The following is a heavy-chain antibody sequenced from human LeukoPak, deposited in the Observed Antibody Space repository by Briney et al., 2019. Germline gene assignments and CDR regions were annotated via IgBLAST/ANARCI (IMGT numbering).Heavy chain of an antibody. CDR1: CFTYSGQA. CDR2: ISADGSRD. V-gene: IGHV3-30-3*01. CDR3: ARDIYCSGSVGCIDY. D-gene: IGHD6-19*01. Sequence: TGGSLRLSCAASCFTYSGQAMHWVRQAPGKGLEWVAVISADGSRDFYANSVKGRFTISRDNSENTLSLQMNSLRVEDTAVYYCARDIYCSGSVGCIDYWGQGTRVTVSS. J-gene: IGHJ4*02.